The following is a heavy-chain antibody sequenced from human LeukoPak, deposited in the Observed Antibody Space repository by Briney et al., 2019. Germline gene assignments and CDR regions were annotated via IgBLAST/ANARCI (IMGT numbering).Heavy chain of an antibody. CDR2: IKHDASEK. J-gene: IGHJ4*02. V-gene: IGHV3-7*01. Sequence: GGSLRLSCAASGFTFSNYGMAWVRQTPGKGLEWVANIKHDASEKYYVDSVKGRFTISRDNAQNSFYLQMNNLRAEDTAVYYCARDRGPTGYDLYDYWGQGTLVTVSS. CDR3: ARDRGPTGYDLYDY. CDR1: GFTFSNYG. D-gene: IGHD5-12*01.